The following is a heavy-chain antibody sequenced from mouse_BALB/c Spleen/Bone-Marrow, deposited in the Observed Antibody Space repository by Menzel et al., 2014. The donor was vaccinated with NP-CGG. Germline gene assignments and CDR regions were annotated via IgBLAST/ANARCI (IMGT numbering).Heavy chain of an antibody. J-gene: IGHJ2*01. Sequence: EVKLVESGGDLVQPGGSLKLSCAASGLTFSNYNISWVRQTPEKRLGRVAYISNGGGNTYYPDTVKGRFTISRDNAKNTLYLQMTSLKSEDTAIYYCARHETGTGQYFVHWGQGTTLTASS. CDR2: ISNGGGNT. D-gene: IGHD4-1*01. CDR1: GLTFSNYN. V-gene: IGHV5-12-2*01. CDR3: ARHETGTGQYFVH.